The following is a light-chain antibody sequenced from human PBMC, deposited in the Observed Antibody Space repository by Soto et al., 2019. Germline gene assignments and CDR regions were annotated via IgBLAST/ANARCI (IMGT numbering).Light chain of an antibody. CDR3: QQYRNWPRT. Sequence: DIVMTQSPDSLAVSLGETAAINCKSSESVFYSSNNRNYLAWYQQRPGQPPKLLINWASARESGVPARFTGSGSGTEFTLTISSLQSEDFAVYYCQQYRNWPRTFGQGTKVDIK. V-gene: IGKV4-1*01. J-gene: IGKJ1*01. CDR2: WAS. CDR1: ESVFYSSNNRNY.